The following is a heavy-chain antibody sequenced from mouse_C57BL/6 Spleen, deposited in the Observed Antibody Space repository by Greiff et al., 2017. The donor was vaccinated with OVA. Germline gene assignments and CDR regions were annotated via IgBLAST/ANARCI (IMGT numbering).Heavy chain of an antibody. CDR2: FHPNSGST. V-gene: IGHV1-64*01. D-gene: IGHD1-1*01. J-gene: IGHJ2*01. CDR3: ARGITTVVEVLFDY. CDR1: GYTFTSYW. Sequence: QVQLQQPGAELVKPGASVKLSCKASGYTFTSYWMHWVKQRPGQGLEWIGMFHPNSGSTNYNEKFKSKATLTVDKSSSTAYMQLSSLTSEDSAVYYGARGITTVVEVLFDYWGQGTTLTVSS.